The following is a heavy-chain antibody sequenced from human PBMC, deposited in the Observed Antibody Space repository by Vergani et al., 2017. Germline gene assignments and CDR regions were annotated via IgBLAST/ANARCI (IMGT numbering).Heavy chain of an antibody. CDR2: IDDGGAST. V-gene: IGHV3-23*01. CDR1: GFTFTYYA. J-gene: IGHJ4*02. CDR3: AKDSDDYVWGSYRIYGSFNY. Sequence: DVQLLESGGGLIQSGGSLRLSCATSGFTFTYYAMSWVRQTPGKGLEWISAIDDGGASTYYADSVKGRFTISRDNSNNTLYLQMHSLRAEDTAIYYCAKDSDDYVWGSYRIYGSFNYWGLGTLVTVSS. D-gene: IGHD3-16*02.